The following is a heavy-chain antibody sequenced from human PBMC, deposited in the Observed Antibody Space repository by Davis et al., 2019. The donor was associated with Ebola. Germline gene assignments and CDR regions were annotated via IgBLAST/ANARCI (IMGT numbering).Heavy chain of an antibody. CDR2: ISGSGGST. CDR1: GFTFSSYA. Sequence: GESLKISCAASGFTFSSYAMSWVRQAPGKGLEWVSAISGSGGSTYYADSVKGRFTISRDNSKNTLYLQMNSLRAEDTAVYYCAKTGAPLRSGTSYFDYWGQGTLVTVSS. V-gene: IGHV3-23*01. CDR3: AKTGAPLRSGTSYFDY. D-gene: IGHD2-15*01. J-gene: IGHJ4*02.